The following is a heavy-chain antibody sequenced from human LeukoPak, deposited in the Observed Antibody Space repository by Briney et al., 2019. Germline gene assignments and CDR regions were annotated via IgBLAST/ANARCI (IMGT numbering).Heavy chain of an antibody. CDR3: ASPSSVAGLNYFDY. V-gene: IGHV3-23*01. Sequence: GGSLRLSCAASGFIFSSYDTSWVRQAPEKGLEWVSLISGNGGSTYYADSVKGRFTISRDNSKNTLYLQMNSLRAEDTAVYYCASPSSVAGLNYFDYWGQGALVTVSS. D-gene: IGHD6-19*01. CDR1: GFIFSSYD. CDR2: ISGNGGST. J-gene: IGHJ4*02.